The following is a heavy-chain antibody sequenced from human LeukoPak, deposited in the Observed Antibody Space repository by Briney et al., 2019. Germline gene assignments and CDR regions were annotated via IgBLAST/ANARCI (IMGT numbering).Heavy chain of an antibody. CDR1: GFTFSSYS. D-gene: IGHD3-10*01. Sequence: PGGSLRLSCAASGFTFSSYSMNWVRQAPGKGLEWVSSISSSSSYIYYADSVKGRFTISRDNAKNSLYLQMNSLRAEDTAVYYCARVYYYGSGSYYNPKENYYYYGMDVWGQGTTVTVSS. J-gene: IGHJ6*02. CDR2: ISSSSSYI. V-gene: IGHV3-21*01. CDR3: ARVYYYGSGSYYNPKENYYYYGMDV.